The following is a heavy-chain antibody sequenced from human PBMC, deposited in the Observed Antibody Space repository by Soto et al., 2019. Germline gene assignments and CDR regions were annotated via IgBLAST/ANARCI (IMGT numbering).Heavy chain of an antibody. V-gene: IGHV4-30-2*01. CDR3: ATVPRP. Sequence: QLQLQESGSGLVKPSQTLSLTCAVSGGSISSGGYSWSWIRQPPGKGLEWIGYIYHSGSTYYNPAPXRXXTLSAARATNLSSLKLSSVPAADPAVYFCATVPRPWGQATPVTVSS. CDR2: IYHSGST. CDR1: GGSISSGGYS. J-gene: IGHJ5*02.